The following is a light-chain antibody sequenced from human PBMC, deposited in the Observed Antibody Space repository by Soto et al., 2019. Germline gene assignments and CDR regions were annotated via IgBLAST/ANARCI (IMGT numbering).Light chain of an antibody. J-gene: IGLJ1*01. Sequence: QSALTHPASVSGSPGQSITIACTGTSSDVGGYNYVSWYQQHPGKAPKLMIYEVINRPSGVSNRFSGSKSGNTASLTISGLQAEDEADYYCSSYTSSSTQVFGTGTKVTVL. CDR1: SSDVGGYNY. V-gene: IGLV2-14*01. CDR2: EVI. CDR3: SSYTSSSTQV.